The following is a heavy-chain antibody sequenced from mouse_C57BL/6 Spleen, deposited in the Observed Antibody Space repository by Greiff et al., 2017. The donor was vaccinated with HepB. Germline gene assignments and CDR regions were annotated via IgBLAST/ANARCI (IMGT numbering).Heavy chain of an antibody. V-gene: IGHV1-80*01. D-gene: IGHD2-10*02. CDR1: GYAFSSYW. CDR2: IYPGDGDT. J-gene: IGHJ3*01. CDR3: ARVDGYGNYVWFAY. Sequence: VKLQESGAELVKPGASVKISCKASGYAFSSYWMNWVKQRPGKGLEWIGQIYPGDGDTNYNGKFKGKATLTADKSSSTAYMQLSSLTSEDSAVYFCARVDGYGNYVWFAYWGQGTLVTVSA.